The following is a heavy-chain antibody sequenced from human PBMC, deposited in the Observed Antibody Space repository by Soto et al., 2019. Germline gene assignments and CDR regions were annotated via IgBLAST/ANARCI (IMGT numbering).Heavy chain of an antibody. V-gene: IGHV1-69*06. CDR3: SLEGVVVPAHPADYFDY. CDR1: GGGLSVDA. D-gene: IGHD2-21*02. J-gene: IGHJ4*02. CDR2: IIPIFGTA. Sequence: SANVAWKTAGGGLSVDAGGWGRQTPGQGLEWMGGIIPIFGTANYAQKFQGRVTITADKSTSTAYMELSSLRSEDTAVYYCSLEGVVVPAHPADYFDYWGQPPLVTVSS.